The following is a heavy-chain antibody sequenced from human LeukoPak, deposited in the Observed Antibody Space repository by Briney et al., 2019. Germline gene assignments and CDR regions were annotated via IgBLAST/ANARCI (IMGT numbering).Heavy chain of an antibody. Sequence: GGSLRLSCAASGFTFSSYGMHWVRQAPGKGLEWVAVIWYDGSNKYYADSVKGRFTISRDNSKNTLYLQMNSLRAEDTAVYYCAREGLKLSEAFDIWGQGTMVTVSS. V-gene: IGHV3-33*01. CDR1: GFTFSSYG. J-gene: IGHJ3*02. CDR3: AREGLKLSEAFDI. D-gene: IGHD1-14*01. CDR2: IWYDGSNK.